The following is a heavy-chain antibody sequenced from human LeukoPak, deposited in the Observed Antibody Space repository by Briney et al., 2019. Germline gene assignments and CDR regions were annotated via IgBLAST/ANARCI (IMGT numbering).Heavy chain of an antibody. CDR2: IYSGGST. CDR3: ARPPGGATTR. CDR1: GFTFSSYS. Sequence: GGSLRLSCAASGFTFSSYSMNWVRQAPGKGLEWVSVIYSGGSTYYADSVRGRFTISRDNSKNTLYLQMNSLRAEDTAVYYCARPPGGATTRWGQGTLVTVSS. D-gene: IGHD1-26*01. V-gene: IGHV3-53*01. J-gene: IGHJ4*02.